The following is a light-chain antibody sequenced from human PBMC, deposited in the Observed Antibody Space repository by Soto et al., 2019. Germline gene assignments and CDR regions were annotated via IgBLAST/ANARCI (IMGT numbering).Light chain of an antibody. CDR3: QQRNSWPLT. V-gene: IGKV3-11*01. CDR1: QNVGGY. CDR2: DAS. J-gene: IGKJ4*01. Sequence: EIVLTQSPATLSLSPGERATLSCRASQNVGGYLAWYQQKPGQAPSLLISDASNRAAGIPARFSGIGSGTEFTLTISSLEPEDFAVYYCQQRNSWPLTFGGGTKVEIK.